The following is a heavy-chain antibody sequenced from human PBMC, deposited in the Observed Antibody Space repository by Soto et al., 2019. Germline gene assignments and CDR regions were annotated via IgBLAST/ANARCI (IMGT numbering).Heavy chain of an antibody. CDR1: GFTFSSYG. CDR2: ISYDGSNK. CDR3: ARGPMQFAFFDY. Sequence: PGGSMRISCAASGFTFSSYGMHWARQAPGKGQEWVAVISYDGSNKYYAESVKGRFTISRDNSKNTLYLQMNSLRVDDMVLYYCARGPMQFAFFDYWGQGTLVTVSS. D-gene: IGHD3-10*01. V-gene: IGHV3-30*03. J-gene: IGHJ4*02.